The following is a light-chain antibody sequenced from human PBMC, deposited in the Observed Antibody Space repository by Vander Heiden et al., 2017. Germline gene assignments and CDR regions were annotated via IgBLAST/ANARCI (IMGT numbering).Light chain of an antibody. Sequence: DLHMTQSPSFLSVSVGDRVTITCRASQSISSYLNWYQQKPGKAPKLLIYAASSLQSGVPSRFSGSGSGTDFTLTISSLQPEDFATYYCQQTYSTPRTFGPGTKVDIK. V-gene: IGKV1-39*01. J-gene: IGKJ3*01. CDR3: QQTYSTPRT. CDR1: QSISSY. CDR2: AAS.